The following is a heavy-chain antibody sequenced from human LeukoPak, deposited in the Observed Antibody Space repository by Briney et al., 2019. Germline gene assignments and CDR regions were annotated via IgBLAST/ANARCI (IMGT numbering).Heavy chain of an antibody. Sequence: PGGSLRLSCAASGFTFSGYWMHWVRQALGKGLVWVSRIHFNGRDTSYADSVEGRFTISRDNSKNTLYLQMNSLRAEDTAVYYCARGGAGCFDIWGQGTVVTVSS. D-gene: IGHD6-19*01. J-gene: IGHJ3*02. CDR3: ARGGAGCFDI. V-gene: IGHV3-74*01. CDR2: IHFNGRDT. CDR1: GFTFSGYW.